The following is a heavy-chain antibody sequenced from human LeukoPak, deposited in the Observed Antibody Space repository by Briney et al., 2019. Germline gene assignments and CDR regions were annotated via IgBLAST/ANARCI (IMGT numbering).Heavy chain of an antibody. V-gene: IGHV1-58*02. Sequence: VASVKVSCKASGFTFTSSAMQWVRQARGQRLEWIGWIVVGSGNTNYAQKFQERVTITRDMSTSTAYMELSSLRSEDTAVYYCAADRLPGIGLVQSGGAFDIWGQGTMVTVSS. D-gene: IGHD3-10*01. CDR3: AADRLPGIGLVQSGGAFDI. J-gene: IGHJ3*02. CDR2: IVVGSGNT. CDR1: GFTFTSSA.